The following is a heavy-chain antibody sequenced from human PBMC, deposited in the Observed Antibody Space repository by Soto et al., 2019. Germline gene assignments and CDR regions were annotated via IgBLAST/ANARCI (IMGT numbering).Heavy chain of an antibody. V-gene: IGHV3-23*01. J-gene: IGHJ6*03. CDR3: AKDYYYGSGSPHYYYMDV. D-gene: IGHD3-10*01. Sequence: GGSLRLSCAASGFTFSSYAMSWVRQAPGKGLEWVSAISGSGGSTYYADSVKGRFTISRDNSKNTLYLQMNSLRAEDTAVYYCAKDYYYGSGSPHYYYMDVWGKGTTVTVSS. CDR2: ISGSGGST. CDR1: GFTFSSYA.